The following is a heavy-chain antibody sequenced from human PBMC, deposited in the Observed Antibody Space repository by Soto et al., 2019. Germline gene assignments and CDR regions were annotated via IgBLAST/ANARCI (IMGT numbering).Heavy chain of an antibody. V-gene: IGHV3-23*01. Sequence: EVQLLDSGGGLVQPGGSLRLSCAASGFTFSSYAMSWVRQAPGKGLEWVSSISGSGGGTYYADSVKGRFTISRDNSKTTPSLQLTSLRAEDTAVYYCAKSRGSGSYFNPSDAFDFWGQGTMVTVSS. CDR3: AKSRGSGSYFNPSDAFDF. D-gene: IGHD3-10*01. J-gene: IGHJ3*01. CDR2: ISGSGGGT. CDR1: GFTFSSYA.